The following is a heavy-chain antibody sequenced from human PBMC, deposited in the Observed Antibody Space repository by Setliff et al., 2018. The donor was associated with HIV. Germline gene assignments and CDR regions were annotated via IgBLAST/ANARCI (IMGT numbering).Heavy chain of an antibody. J-gene: IGHJ4*02. CDR3: AKGASFSGSYFDY. CDR1: GFTVSGNY. D-gene: IGHD5-12*01. V-gene: IGHV3-53*01. CDR2: IYSGGNR. Sequence: GGSLRLSCVASGFTVSGNYLNWVRQAPGKGLEWVSVIYSGGNRNYADAVKGRFTISRDISKNTLSLQMNSLRVEDTAVYYCAKGASFSGSYFDYWGQGTLVTVSS.